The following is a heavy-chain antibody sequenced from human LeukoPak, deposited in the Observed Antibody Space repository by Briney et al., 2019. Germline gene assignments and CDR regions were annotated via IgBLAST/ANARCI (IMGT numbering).Heavy chain of an antibody. J-gene: IGHJ3*02. V-gene: IGHV1-69*04. CDR1: GGTFSSSA. CDR2: IIPILGIA. CDR3: ARDSTADDAFDI. D-gene: IGHD2-21*02. Sequence: SVKVSCKASGGTFSSSAIRCLRQAPGQGLEWMGRIIPILGIANYAQKFQGRVTITADKSTSTAYMELSSLRSEDTAVYYCARDSTADDAFDIWGQGTMVTVSS.